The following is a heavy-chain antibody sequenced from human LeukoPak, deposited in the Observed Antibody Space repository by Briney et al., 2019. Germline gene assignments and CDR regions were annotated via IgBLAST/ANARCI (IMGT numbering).Heavy chain of an antibody. J-gene: IGHJ4*02. CDR1: GFTFSSYF. V-gene: IGHV3-23*01. D-gene: IGHD3-22*01. CDR2: ISGSGADT. CDR3: AKVPPHDDSGYSNPY. Sequence: PGGSLRLSCAASGFTFSSYFMTWVRQAPGKGLEWVSGISGSGADTLYADSVRGQFTISRDNSKNTLYLQMNSLRAEDTAVYYCAKVPPHDDSGYSNPYWGQGTLVIVSS.